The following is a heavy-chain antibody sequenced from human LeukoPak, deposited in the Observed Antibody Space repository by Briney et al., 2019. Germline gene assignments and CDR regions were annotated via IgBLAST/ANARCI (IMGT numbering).Heavy chain of an antibody. CDR3: AREGFGELTFDY. Sequence: SETLSLTCTVSGGSLSSYYWSWVRQAPGKGLEWMGYISYSGSTNYNPSLTSRGTISVDTSKNPFPLKLSSVTAADTAVYYCAREGFGELTFDYWGQGILVTVSS. J-gene: IGHJ4*02. D-gene: IGHD3-10*01. CDR2: ISYSGST. V-gene: IGHV4-59*01. CDR1: GGSLSSYY.